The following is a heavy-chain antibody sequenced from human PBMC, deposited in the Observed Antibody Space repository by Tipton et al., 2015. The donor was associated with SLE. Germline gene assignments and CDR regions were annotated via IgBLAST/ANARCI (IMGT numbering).Heavy chain of an antibody. D-gene: IGHD6-6*01. Sequence: TLSLTCAISGGSFSGYAWSWIRQPPGKRLEWIGEISHSGGDNYNPSLKSRATVSLDRSNNEFSLRLNSVTAADTAVYYCARSISTRPGYQNWFGPWGQGTLVTVSS. CDR2: ISHSGGD. J-gene: IGHJ5*02. V-gene: IGHV4-34*01. CDR1: GGSFSGYA. CDR3: ARSISTRPGYQNWFGP.